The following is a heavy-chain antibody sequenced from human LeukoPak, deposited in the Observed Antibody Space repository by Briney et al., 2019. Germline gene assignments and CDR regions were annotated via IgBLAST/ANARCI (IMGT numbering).Heavy chain of an antibody. V-gene: IGHV1-2*02. D-gene: IGHD2-2*01. J-gene: IGHJ6*02. CDR2: INPNSGAA. CDR3: ARGNVVGRDPYGMDV. CDR1: GYTFTGYF. Sequence: GASVKVSCKTSGYTFTGYFIHWVRQAPGQGPEWMGWINPNSGAATYAQKFLGRVTMTRDTSINIASMELSRLRSDDTAVYYCARGNVVGRDPYGMDVWGQGTTVTVSS.